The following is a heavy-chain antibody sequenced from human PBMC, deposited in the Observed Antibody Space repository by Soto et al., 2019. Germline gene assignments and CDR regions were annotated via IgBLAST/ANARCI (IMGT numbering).Heavy chain of an antibody. Sequence: ASVKVSCKASGGTFSSYAISWVRQAPGQGLEWMGGIIPIFGTANYAQKFQGRVTITADKSTSTAYMELSSLRSEDTAVYYCAIEIVGVPAAPSLWYYYGMDVWGQGTTVTVSS. CDR1: GGTFSSYA. CDR3: AIEIVGVPAAPSLWYYYGMDV. D-gene: IGHD2-2*01. CDR2: IIPIFGTA. V-gene: IGHV1-69*06. J-gene: IGHJ6*02.